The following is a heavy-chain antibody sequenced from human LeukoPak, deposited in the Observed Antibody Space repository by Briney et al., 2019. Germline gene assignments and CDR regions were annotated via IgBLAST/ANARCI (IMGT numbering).Heavy chain of an antibody. CDR2: INHSGST. J-gene: IGHJ3*02. D-gene: IGHD6-19*01. CDR1: GGSFSGYY. Sequence: PSETLSLTCAVYGGSFSGYYWSWIRQPPGKGLEWIGEINHSGSTNYNPSLKSRVTISVDTSKNQFSLNLSSVTAADTAVYYCARLSGDSLYSSGWGVDDAFDIWGQGTMVTVSS. CDR3: ARLSGDSLYSSGWGVDDAFDI. V-gene: IGHV4-34*01.